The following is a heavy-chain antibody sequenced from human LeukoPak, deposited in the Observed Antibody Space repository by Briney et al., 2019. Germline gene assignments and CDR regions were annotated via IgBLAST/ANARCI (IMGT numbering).Heavy chain of an antibody. D-gene: IGHD2-21*01. J-gene: IGHJ4*02. Sequence: SETLSLTCTVSGGSISGGDYYCTWIRQPPGKGLEWIGYIHYTGSTSYNPSLKSRITISPDTSRNQFSLKLSSVTAADTAVYYCARTRLARSSDYWGQGTLVTVSS. CDR2: IHYTGST. CDR1: GGSISGGDYY. V-gene: IGHV4-30-4*01. CDR3: ARTRLARSSDY.